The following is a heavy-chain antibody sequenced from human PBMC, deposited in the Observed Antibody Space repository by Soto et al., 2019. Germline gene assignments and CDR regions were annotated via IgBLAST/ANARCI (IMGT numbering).Heavy chain of an antibody. CDR1: GDSVSTNTAT. V-gene: IGHV6-1*01. D-gene: IGHD3-22*01. CDR3: VRLIGNSWLDS. CDR2: TYYRSRWYF. Sequence: PSQTLSLTCDISGDSVSTNTATWDWIRQSPSRGLEWLGRTYYRSRWYFDYAVSVKSRITISPDISNNQVSLQLTSVTPDDTAIYYCVRLIGNSWLDSWGQGTLGTVS. J-gene: IGHJ5*01.